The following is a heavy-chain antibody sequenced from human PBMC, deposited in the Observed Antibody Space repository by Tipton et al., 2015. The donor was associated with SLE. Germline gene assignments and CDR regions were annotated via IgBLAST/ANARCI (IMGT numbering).Heavy chain of an antibody. CDR1: GGSISSGGYY. Sequence: TLSLTCTVSGGSISSGGYYWSWIRQHPGKGLEWIGYIYYSGSTYYNPSLKSRVTISVDTSKNQFSLKLSSVTAAATAVYYCASHSPHYFSSSSCYLDSWGQGTLVTVSS. V-gene: IGHV4-31*03. CDR2: IYYSGST. D-gene: IGHD2-2*01. CDR3: ASHSPHYFSSSSCYLDS. J-gene: IGHJ4*02.